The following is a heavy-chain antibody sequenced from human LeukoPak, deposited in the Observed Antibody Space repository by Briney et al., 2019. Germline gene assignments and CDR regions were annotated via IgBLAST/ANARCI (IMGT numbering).Heavy chain of an antibody. Sequence: WETLSLTCSASGGSISSASYYWGWIRQPPGKGLEWIGSLYYTGRTDHNPSLKSRVTISADTSKNQFSLRLSSVTAADTAVYYCARLYYDGWGGLDVWGQGTTVTVSS. J-gene: IGHJ6*02. D-gene: IGHD3-22*01. CDR1: GGSISSASYY. CDR3: ARLYYDGWGGLDV. V-gene: IGHV4-39*01. CDR2: LYYTGRT.